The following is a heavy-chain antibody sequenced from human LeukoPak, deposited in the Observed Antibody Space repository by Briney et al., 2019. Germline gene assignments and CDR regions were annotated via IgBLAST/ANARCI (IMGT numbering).Heavy chain of an antibody. J-gene: IGHJ6*03. D-gene: IGHD6-13*01. CDR3: AKVGGYSTTWNYYYMDV. V-gene: IGHV3-23*01. CDR1: GFTFSSYA. CDR2: MSGSGHAT. Sequence: PGRSLRLSCAASGFTFSSYAMSWVRQAPGKGLEWGSVMSGSGHATYYADSVMSRFTISRDNSKNTLYLQMNSLRAEDTAEYYCAKVGGYSTTWNYYYMDVWGKGTTVTVSS.